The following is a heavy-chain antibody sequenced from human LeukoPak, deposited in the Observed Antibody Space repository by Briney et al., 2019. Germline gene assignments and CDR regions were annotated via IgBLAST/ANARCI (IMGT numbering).Heavy chain of an antibody. J-gene: IGHJ5*02. V-gene: IGHV1-8*01. D-gene: IGHD1-26*01. CDR1: GYNFTSYG. CDR3: AREALLTNWFDP. Sequence: ASVKVSCKPSGYNFTSYGISWVRQAPGQGLAWMGWISTYNGNADYPQELQGRVTMTRNTSISTAYMELSSLRSEDTAVYYCAREALLTNWFDPWGQGTLITVSS. CDR2: ISTYNGNA.